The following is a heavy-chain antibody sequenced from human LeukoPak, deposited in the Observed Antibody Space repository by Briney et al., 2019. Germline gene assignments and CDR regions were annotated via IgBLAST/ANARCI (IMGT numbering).Heavy chain of an antibody. CDR1: GFTFSDYD. V-gene: IGHV3-21*01. Sequence: GGSLRLSCSTSGFTFSDYDMNWVRQAPGKGLEWVSSISYLSSHVYYGDSVKGRFSISRDNAKNSLYLQMNSLGAEDTAIYYCGRAFPPLRTSSAGDLWGQGILVTVSS. CDR2: ISYLSSHV. D-gene: IGHD3-16*01. J-gene: IGHJ4*02. CDR3: GRAFPPLRTSSAGDL.